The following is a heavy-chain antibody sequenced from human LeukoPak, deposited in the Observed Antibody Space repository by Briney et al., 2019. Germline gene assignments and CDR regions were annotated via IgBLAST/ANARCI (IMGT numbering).Heavy chain of an antibody. V-gene: IGHV4-4*07. CDR2: IYTSGST. Sequence: PSETLSLTCTVSGGPISSYYWSWIRQPAGKGLEWIGRIYTSGSTNYNPSLKSRVTMSVDTSKDQFSLKLSSVTAADTAVYYCAREVYSSAWYSLHFDYWGQGTLVTVSS. D-gene: IGHD6-19*01. CDR1: GGPISSYY. J-gene: IGHJ4*02. CDR3: AREVYSSAWYSLHFDY.